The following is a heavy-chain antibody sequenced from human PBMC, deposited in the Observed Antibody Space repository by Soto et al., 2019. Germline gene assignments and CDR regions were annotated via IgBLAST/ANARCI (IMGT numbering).Heavy chain of an antibody. CDR2: IIPILGIA. V-gene: IGHV1-69*08. CDR3: ARDCSSTSGYRLNWFDP. CDR1: GGTFSSYT. Sequence: QVQLVQSGAEVKKPGSSVKVSCKASGGTFSSYTISWVRQAPGQGLEWMGRIIPILGIANYAQKCQGRVTITAEKSTSTASMELSSLRSEDTAVYYCARDCSSTSGYRLNWFDPWGQGTLVTVSA. J-gene: IGHJ5*02. D-gene: IGHD2-2*01.